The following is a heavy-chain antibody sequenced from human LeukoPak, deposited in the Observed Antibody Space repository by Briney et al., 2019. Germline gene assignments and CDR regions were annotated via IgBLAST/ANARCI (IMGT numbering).Heavy chain of an antibody. CDR1: RFTFSSYD. CDR2: IGTAGDT. Sequence: GGSLRLSCAASRFTFSSYDMHWVRQATGKGLEWVSAIGTAGDTYYPGSVKGRFTISRENAKNSLYLQMNSLRAGDTAVYYCARGMRDYYGSGTVDYWGQGTLVTVSS. V-gene: IGHV3-13*01. CDR3: ARGMRDYYGSGTVDY. D-gene: IGHD3-10*01. J-gene: IGHJ4*02.